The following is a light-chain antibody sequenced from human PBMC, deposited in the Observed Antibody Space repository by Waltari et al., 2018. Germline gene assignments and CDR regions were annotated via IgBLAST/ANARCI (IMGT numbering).Light chain of an antibody. CDR3: ASYTADSTYV. J-gene: IGLJ1*01. Sequence: HSSLTQPASVSGSPGQSITIPCPGTRSDVGGYDFVSWYRQHPGKAPKVIIFDVTQRPSGISDRFSGSKSGNTASLTISGLQADDEADYYCASYTADSTYVFGSGTTVTV. CDR2: DVT. CDR1: RSDVGGYDF. V-gene: IGLV2-14*03.